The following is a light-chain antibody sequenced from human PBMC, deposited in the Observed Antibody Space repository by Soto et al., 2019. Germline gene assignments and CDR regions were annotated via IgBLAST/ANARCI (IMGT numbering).Light chain of an antibody. Sequence: DIHMNQSPSTLSASVGDRVTITCRASQSISSWLAWYQQKPGKAPKLLIYKASSLESGVPSRFSGSGSGTEFTLTISSLQPDDFATYYCQQYNSYSTFGQGTKVDI. J-gene: IGKJ1*01. CDR3: QQYNSYST. V-gene: IGKV1-5*03. CDR1: QSISSW. CDR2: KAS.